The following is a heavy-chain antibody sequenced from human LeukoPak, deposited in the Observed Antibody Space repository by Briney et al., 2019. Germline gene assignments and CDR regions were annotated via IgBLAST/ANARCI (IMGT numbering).Heavy chain of an antibody. CDR3: ARDQGTSTTAPKRKGRFDP. CDR2: IWYDGSNK. CDR1: GFTFSNHG. D-gene: IGHD1-1*01. J-gene: IGHJ5*02. Sequence: GGSLRLSCAASGFTFSNHGMHWVRQAPGQGLEWVALIWYDGSNKEYAESVKGRFTISRDNSKNTLYLQMNSLRDEDTAVYYCARDQGTSTTAPKRKGRFDPWGQGILVTVSS. V-gene: IGHV3-33*01.